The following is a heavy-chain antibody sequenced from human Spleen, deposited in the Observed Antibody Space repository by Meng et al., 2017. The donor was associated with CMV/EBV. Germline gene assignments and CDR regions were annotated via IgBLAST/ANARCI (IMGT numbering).Heavy chain of an antibody. J-gene: IGHJ4*02. CDR2: ISSYNGYT. V-gene: IGHV1-18*01. CDR3: ARDLYYSSSWYYFDY. D-gene: IGHD6-13*01. CDR1: GYTFPNYG. Sequence: ASVKVSCKASGYTFPNYGISWVRQAPGQGLEWMGWISSYNGYTNYAQILQGRVTMTTDTSTNTAYLELRSLRSDDTAVYYCARDLYYSSSWYYFDYWGQGTLVTVSS.